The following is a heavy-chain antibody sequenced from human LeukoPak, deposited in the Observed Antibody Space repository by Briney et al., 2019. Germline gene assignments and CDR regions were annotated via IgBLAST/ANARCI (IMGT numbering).Heavy chain of an antibody. J-gene: IGHJ5*02. CDR2: IYYSGST. D-gene: IGHD2-2*01. V-gene: IGHV4-30-4*08. Sequence: SETLSLTCTVSGASFSSGDYYWSWIRQPPGKGLEWIGYIYYSGSTYYNPSLKSRVTTSIETTKNQYSLKLSAVTAADTAVYYCAREHIVVVTDAIGYWFDPWGQGTLVTVSS. CDR3: AREHIVVVTDAIGYWFDP. CDR1: GASFSSGDYY.